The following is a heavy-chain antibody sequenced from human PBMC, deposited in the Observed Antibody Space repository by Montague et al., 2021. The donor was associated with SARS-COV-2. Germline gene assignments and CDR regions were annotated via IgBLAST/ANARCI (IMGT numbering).Heavy chain of an antibody. Sequence: SETRSLTCAVYGGSLTGYYWSWIRQAPGKGLEWIGEINHIGSINYNPSVESRVTILVDRSKKHFSLNVTSVAAADTAVYYCAKLTSFPCYNYGMDVWGQGTTVTVSS. CDR1: GGSLTGYY. V-gene: IGHV4-34*01. CDR3: AKLTSFPCYNYGMDV. D-gene: IGHD1-1*01. CDR2: INHIGSI. J-gene: IGHJ6*02.